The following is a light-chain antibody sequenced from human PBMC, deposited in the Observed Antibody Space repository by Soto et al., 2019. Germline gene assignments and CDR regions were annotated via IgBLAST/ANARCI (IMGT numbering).Light chain of an antibody. J-gene: IGKJ5*01. CDR3: QQYNSYPLT. CDR1: QRISTL. Sequence: DIQMTQSPSTLSPSVGDRVTITCRASQRISTLLAWYQQKPGRAPTLLIFKASTLESGVPSRFSGIGFGTEFSLAFCSLQPHDFATYYYQQYNSYPLTFGQGTRLEIK. CDR2: KAS. V-gene: IGKV1-5*03.